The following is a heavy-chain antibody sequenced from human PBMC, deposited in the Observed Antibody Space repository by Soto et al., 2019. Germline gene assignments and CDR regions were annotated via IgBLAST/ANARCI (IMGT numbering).Heavy chain of an antibody. CDR2: ITVNSGNT. CDR3: ARAGILAAAGLFDY. Sequence: ASVKVSCKASGYSFISYGIGWVRQAPGQGLEWMGWITVNSGNTNYPQKFQGRVAMTTDTSTSTAYMELRSLTSDDTAVYYCARAGILAAAGLFDYWGQGTLVTVSS. CDR1: GYSFISYG. V-gene: IGHV1-18*01. D-gene: IGHD6-13*01. J-gene: IGHJ4*02.